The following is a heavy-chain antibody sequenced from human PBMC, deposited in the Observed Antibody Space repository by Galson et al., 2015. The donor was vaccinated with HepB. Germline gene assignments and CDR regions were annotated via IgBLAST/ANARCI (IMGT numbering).Heavy chain of an antibody. CDR2: ISYDGSNK. J-gene: IGHJ4*02. CDR1: GFTFSSYA. Sequence: SLRLSCAASGFTFSSYAMHWVRQAPGKGLEWVAVISYDGSNKYYADSVKGRFTISRDNSKNTLYLQMNSLRAEDTAVYYCAKDKLGVVVAATPFDYWGQGTLVTVSS. CDR3: AKDKLGVVVAATPFDY. V-gene: IGHV3-30*04. D-gene: IGHD2-15*01.